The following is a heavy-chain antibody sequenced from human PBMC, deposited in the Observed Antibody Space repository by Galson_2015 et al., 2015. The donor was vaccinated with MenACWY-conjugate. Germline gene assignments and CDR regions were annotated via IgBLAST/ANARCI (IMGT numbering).Heavy chain of an antibody. CDR2: VDRVGAT. CDR3: SRGYDWCSYFRA. CDR1: GFSVTDKC. Sequence: SLRLACAVSGFSVTDKCLSWVRQAPGQGPEWIAMVDRVGATIHADSVRGRFNDARDNFKNPVILQMNSLRVEGTAVYRCSRGYDWCSYFRAGGQGAQVTVSS. V-gene: IGHV3-53*01. J-gene: IGHJ4*02. D-gene: IGHD2-8*01.